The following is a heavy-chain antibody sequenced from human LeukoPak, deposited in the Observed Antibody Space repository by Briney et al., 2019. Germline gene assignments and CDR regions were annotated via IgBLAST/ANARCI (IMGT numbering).Heavy chain of an antibody. V-gene: IGHV3-23*01. D-gene: IGHD2-2*02. CDR3: AKGGRCSSTSCYTSNWFDP. J-gene: IGHJ5*02. Sequence: GGSLRLSCAASGFTFSSYAMSWVRQAPGKGLEWVSAISGSGGSTYYADSVKGRFTISRDNSKNTLYLQMNSLRAEDTAVYYCAKGGRCSSTSCYTSNWFDPWGQGTLVTVSS. CDR2: ISGSGGST. CDR1: GFTFSSYA.